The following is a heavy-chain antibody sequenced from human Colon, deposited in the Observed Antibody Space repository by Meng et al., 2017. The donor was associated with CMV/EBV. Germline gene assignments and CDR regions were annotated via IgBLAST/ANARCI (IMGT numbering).Heavy chain of an antibody. Sequence: GESLKISCAAPGFTFSSYSMNWVRQAPGKGLEWVSSISSSSSYIYYADSVKGRFTISRDNAKNSLYLQMNSLRAEDTAVYYCASLLIAATGYYYGMDVWGQGTTVTVSS. CDR2: ISSSSSYI. V-gene: IGHV3-21*01. J-gene: IGHJ6*02. CDR3: ASLLIAATGYYYGMDV. CDR1: GFTFSSYS. D-gene: IGHD6-25*01.